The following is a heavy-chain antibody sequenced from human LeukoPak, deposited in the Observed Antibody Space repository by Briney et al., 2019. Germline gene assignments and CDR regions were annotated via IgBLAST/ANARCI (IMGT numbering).Heavy chain of an antibody. J-gene: IGHJ6*02. V-gene: IGHV4-59*08. D-gene: IGHD3-16*02. CDR1: GGSISSYY. CDR3: TRHDAVPVIGHGMGV. Sequence: LDTLSLTCTVSGGSISSYYRSWIRQPPGKGLEWVGYIYYNGITNYNPSLESRVTISVDTSKNQFSLKLSSVTAADTAVYYCTRHDAVPVIGHGMGVWGQGTTVTVSS. CDR2: IYYNGIT.